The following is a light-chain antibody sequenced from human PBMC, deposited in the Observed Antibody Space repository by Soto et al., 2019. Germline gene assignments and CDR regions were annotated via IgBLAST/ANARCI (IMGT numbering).Light chain of an antibody. CDR3: QSYDSSLSGYVV. V-gene: IGLV1-40*01. CDR1: SSNIGAGYD. J-gene: IGLJ2*01. CDR2: GNS. Sequence: QSVLTQPPSVSGAPGQRVTISCTGSSSNIGAGYDVHWYQQLPGTAPKLLIHGNSNRPSGVPDRFSGSKSGTSASLAITGLQAEDEADYYSQSYDSSLSGYVVFGGGTKLTVL.